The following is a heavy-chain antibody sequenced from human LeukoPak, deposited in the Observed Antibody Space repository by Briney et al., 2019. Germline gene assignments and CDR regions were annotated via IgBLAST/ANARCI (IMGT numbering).Heavy chain of an antibody. Sequence: SETLSLTCTVSGGSISSYYWSWLRQPPGKGLEWIGYIYYSGSTNYNPSLKSRVTISVDTSKNQFSLKLSSVTAADTAVYYCAKNVMVRGVIITRFFFGCWGQGTLVTVSS. V-gene: IGHV4-59*12. CDR3: AKNVMVRGVIITRFFFGC. CDR2: IYYSGST. D-gene: IGHD3-10*01. J-gene: IGHJ4*02. CDR1: GGSISSYY.